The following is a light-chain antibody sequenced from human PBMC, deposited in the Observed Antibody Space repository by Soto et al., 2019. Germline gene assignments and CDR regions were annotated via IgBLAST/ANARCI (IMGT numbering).Light chain of an antibody. Sequence: DIHMTQSPSSLSASVGDRVTITCQASQDISNYLNWYQQKPGKAPKLLIYDASALEPGVPSRFSGSGSGTDFTFTISSLQPEDIATYYCQQYDSLPVFTFGPGTKVDI. CDR2: DAS. J-gene: IGKJ3*01. CDR3: QQYDSLPVFT. CDR1: QDISNY. V-gene: IGKV1-33*01.